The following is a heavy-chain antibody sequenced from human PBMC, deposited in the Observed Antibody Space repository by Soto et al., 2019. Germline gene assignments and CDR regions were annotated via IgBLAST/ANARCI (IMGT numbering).Heavy chain of an antibody. J-gene: IGHJ5*02. CDR3: ARGFCSGGSCYSPPGFDP. CDR2: IYYSGST. CDR1: GGSISSYY. V-gene: IGHV4-59*01. Sequence: SETLSLTCTVSGGSISSYYWSWIRQPPGKGLEWIGYIYYSGSTNYNPSLKSRVTISVDTSKNQFSLKLSSVTAAGTAVYYCARGFCSGGSCYSPPGFDPWGQGTLVTVSS. D-gene: IGHD2-15*01.